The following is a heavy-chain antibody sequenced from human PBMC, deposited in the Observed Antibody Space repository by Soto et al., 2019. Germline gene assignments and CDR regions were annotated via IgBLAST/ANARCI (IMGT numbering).Heavy chain of an antibody. Sequence: PSETLSLTCTVSGGSISSYYWSWIRQPPGKGLEWIGYIYYSGSTNYNPSLKSRVTISVDTSKNQFSLKLSSVTAADTAVYYCARLDDILTGYPYPLGANYMDVWGKGTTVTVSS. V-gene: IGHV4-59*08. CDR3: ARLDDILTGYPYPLGANYMDV. J-gene: IGHJ6*03. D-gene: IGHD3-9*01. CDR2: IYYSGST. CDR1: GGSISSYY.